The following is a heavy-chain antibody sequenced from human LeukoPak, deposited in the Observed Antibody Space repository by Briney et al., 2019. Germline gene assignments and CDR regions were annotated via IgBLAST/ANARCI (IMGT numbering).Heavy chain of an antibody. J-gene: IGHJ4*02. V-gene: IGHV3-23*01. CDR2: ISSSGGST. CDR1: GFTFSSYA. D-gene: IGHD1-20*01. Sequence: GGSLRLSCAASGFTFSSYAMSWVRQAPGKGLEWVSAISSSGGSTFYADSVKGRFAISRDNSKNTLYLQMNSLRAEDTAVYYCAKPIGDYNWKVFDYWGQGTLVTVSS. CDR3: AKPIGDYNWKVFDY.